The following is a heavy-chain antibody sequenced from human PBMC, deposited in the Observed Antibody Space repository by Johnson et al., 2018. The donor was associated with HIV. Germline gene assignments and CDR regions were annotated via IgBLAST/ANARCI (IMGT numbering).Heavy chain of an antibody. CDR2: ISGSGGTI. Sequence: VQLVESGGGVVQPGRSLRLSCAASGFTFSDYYMSWIRQAPGKGLEWVSYISGSGGTIYNADSVTGRFSISRDNAKNSLYLQMNSLRAEDTAVYYCASGYCSSTSCYGRKLLDDAFDIWGQGTMVTVSS. J-gene: IGHJ3*02. CDR3: ASGYCSSTSCYGRKLLDDAFDI. V-gene: IGHV3-11*04. D-gene: IGHD2-2*03. CDR1: GFTFSDYY.